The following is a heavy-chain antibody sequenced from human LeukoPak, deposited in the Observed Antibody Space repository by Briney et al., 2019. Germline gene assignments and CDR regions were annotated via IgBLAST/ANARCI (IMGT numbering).Heavy chain of an antibody. CDR3: AKTVTYDILTGNYYYYYMDV. CDR1: GFTFSSYA. D-gene: IGHD3-9*01. CDR2: ISGSGGST. V-gene: IGHV3-23*01. J-gene: IGHJ6*03. Sequence: PGGSLRLSCAASGFTFSSYAMSWVRQAPGKGLEWVSAISGSGGSTYYAGSVKGRFTISRDNSKNTLYLQMNSLRAEDTAVYYCAKTVTYDILTGNYYYYYMDVWGKGTTVTVSS.